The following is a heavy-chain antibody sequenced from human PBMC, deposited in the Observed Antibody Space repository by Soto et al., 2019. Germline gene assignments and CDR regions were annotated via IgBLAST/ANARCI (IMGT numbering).Heavy chain of an antibody. J-gene: IGHJ3*02. CDR1: GGSISSGDYY. V-gene: IGHV4-30-4*01. CDR3: ASQTTVTQAGAFDI. CDR2: IYYSGST. Sequence: QVQLQESGPGLVKPSQTLSLTCTVSGGSISSGDYYWSWIRQPPGKGLEWIGYIYYSGSTYYNPSLTRRVTISVDTSMNQFSLKLSSVTAADTAVYYCASQTTVTQAGAFDIWGQGTMVTVSS. D-gene: IGHD4-17*01.